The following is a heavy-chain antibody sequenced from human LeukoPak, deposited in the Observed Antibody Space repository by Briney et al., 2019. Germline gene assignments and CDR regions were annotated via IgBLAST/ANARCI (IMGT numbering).Heavy chain of an antibody. D-gene: IGHD3-22*01. CDR2: ISGSRTYI. V-gene: IGHV3-21*04. CDR3: ARGPTGSGYYP. J-gene: IGHJ5*02. CDR1: GFTFSDFS. Sequence: PGGSLRLSCAASGFTFSDFSMNWVRQAPGKGLEWVSSISGSRTYIYYADSVKGRFTISRDNAKKSLSLQMSSLRAEDTAVYFCARGPTGSGYYPWGQGTLVTVSS.